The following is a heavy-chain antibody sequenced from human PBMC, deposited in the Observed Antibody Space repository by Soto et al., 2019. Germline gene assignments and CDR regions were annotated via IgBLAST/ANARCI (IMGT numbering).Heavy chain of an antibody. CDR1: GFTVSSNY. CDR2: IYSGGST. D-gene: IGHD4-4*01. J-gene: IGHJ6*03. CDR3: ARVGKGKRNVTTPYSNYYYYYYYMDV. Sequence: GGSLRLSCAASGFTVSSNYMSWVRQAPGKGLEWVSVIYSGGSTYYADSVKGRFTISRHNSKNTLYLQMNSLRAEDTAVYYCARVGKGKRNVTTPYSNYYYYYYYMDVWGKGTTVTVSS. V-gene: IGHV3-53*04.